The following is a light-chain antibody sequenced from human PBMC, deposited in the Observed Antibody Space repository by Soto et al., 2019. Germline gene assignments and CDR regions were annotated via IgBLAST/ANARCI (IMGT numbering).Light chain of an antibody. CDR3: HQSYGNPVT. CDR1: ETISMY. V-gene: IGKV1-39*01. Sequence: DIKMAQAPSVQPAGIRETNNITCRASETISMYLNWYQSKPGKAPRLLISAASSLQSGVPSRFSGCYPGTDFTLTISSLQPDDFATFFCHQSYGNPVTFGGGTKVDIK. CDR2: AAS. J-gene: IGKJ4*01.